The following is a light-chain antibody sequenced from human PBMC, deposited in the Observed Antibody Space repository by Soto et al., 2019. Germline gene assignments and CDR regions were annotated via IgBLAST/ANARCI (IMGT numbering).Light chain of an antibody. Sequence: QSVLTQPPSVSGAPGQRVTISCTGSSSNIGAGYDVHWYQQLPGTAPKLLIYGNSNRPSGVPDRFSGSKSGTSASLTISGLQPEDEADYYCSSYTSSITRVFGTGSKVTDL. V-gene: IGLV1-40*01. CDR1: SSNIGAGYD. J-gene: IGLJ1*01. CDR3: SSYTSSITRV. CDR2: GNS.